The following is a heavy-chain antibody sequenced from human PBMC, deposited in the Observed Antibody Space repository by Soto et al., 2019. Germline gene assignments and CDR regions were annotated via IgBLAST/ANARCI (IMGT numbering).Heavy chain of an antibody. CDR1: GFTVSTKY. CDR2: IYSGGST. Sequence: GGSLRLSCAASGFTVSTKYMSWVRQAPGKGLEWVSVIYSGGSTFYADSVRGRFTISRDNSKNTVNLQMNSLRAEDTAVYYCARDNWAADDWGQGTLVNVVS. D-gene: IGHD3-16*01. V-gene: IGHV3-66*01. CDR3: ARDNWAADD. J-gene: IGHJ4*02.